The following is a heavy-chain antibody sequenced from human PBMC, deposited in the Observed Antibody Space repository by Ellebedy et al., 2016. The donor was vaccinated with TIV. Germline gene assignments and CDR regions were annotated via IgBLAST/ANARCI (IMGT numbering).Heavy chain of an antibody. CDR1: GYTLTELS. CDR3: ATEWKTITMVRGVGWFDP. CDR2: FDPEDGET. J-gene: IGHJ5*02. D-gene: IGHD3-10*01. V-gene: IGHV1-24*01. Sequence: AASVKVSCKVSGYTLTELSMHWVRQAPGKGLEWMGGFDPEDGETIYAQKFQGRVTMTEDTSTDTAYMELSSLRSEDTAVYYCATEWKTITMVRGVGWFDPWGQGTLVTVSS.